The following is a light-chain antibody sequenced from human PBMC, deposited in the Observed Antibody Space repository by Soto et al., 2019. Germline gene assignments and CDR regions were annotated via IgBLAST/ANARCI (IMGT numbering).Light chain of an antibody. Sequence: QPVLTQSPSASASLGASVKLTCTLSSGHSNYAIAWHQQQPEKGPRYLMKLNRDGSHSKGDGIPNRFSGSSSGAERYLTISSPPSEDEGYYYCQDWGTGIVIFGGGTKLTVL. CDR2: LNRDGSH. J-gene: IGLJ2*01. CDR1: SGHSNYA. V-gene: IGLV4-69*01. CDR3: QDWGTGIVI.